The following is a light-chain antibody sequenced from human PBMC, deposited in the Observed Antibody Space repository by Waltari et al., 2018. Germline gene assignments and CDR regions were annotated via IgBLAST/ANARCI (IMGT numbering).Light chain of an antibody. CDR2: SNN. V-gene: IGLV1-44*01. Sequence: QSVLTQPPSASGTPGQRVTISCSGSTPNIGSTTVNWYQQLPGTAPKLLIYSNNQRPSGVTDRFSGSKSGTSASLAISGLQSEDEADYYCAAWDDSLNAHYVFGTGTKVTVL. CDR3: AAWDDSLNAHYV. J-gene: IGLJ1*01. CDR1: TPNIGSTT.